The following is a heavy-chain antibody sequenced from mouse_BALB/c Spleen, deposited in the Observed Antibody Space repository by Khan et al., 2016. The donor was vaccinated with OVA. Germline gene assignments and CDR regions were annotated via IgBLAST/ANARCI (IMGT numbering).Heavy chain of an antibody. CDR2: INTYTGKP. Sequence: QIQLVQSGPELKKPGETVKISCKASGYSFTNYGMNWVKQSPGKALKWMGWINTYTGKPTYADDFKGRFAFSLATSASTAYLQYNNLEHEYTATYVWAGPPYLSYTLGHWGQGTSVTVSS. D-gene: IGHD2-10*01. CDR3: AGPPYLSYTLGH. J-gene: IGHJ4*01. V-gene: IGHV9-3-1*01. CDR1: GYSFTNYG.